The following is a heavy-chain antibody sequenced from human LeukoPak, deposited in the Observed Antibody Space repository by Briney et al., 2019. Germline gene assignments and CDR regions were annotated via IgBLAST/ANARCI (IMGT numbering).Heavy chain of an antibody. CDR2: IYTSGST. Sequence: SETLSLTCTVSGGSISSYYWSWIRQPPGKGLEWIGYIYTSGSTNYNPSLKSRVTISVDTSKNQFSLKLSSVTAADTAVYYCARLQDGDSYGYYYCMDVWGKGTSVTVSS. CDR1: GGSISSYY. CDR3: ARLQDGDSYGYYYCMDV. V-gene: IGHV4-4*09. J-gene: IGHJ6*03. D-gene: IGHD5-18*01.